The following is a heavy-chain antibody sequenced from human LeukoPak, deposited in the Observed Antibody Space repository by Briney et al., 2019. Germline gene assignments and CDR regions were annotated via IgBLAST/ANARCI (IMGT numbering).Heavy chain of an antibody. Sequence: SETLSLTCAVYGGSFSGYYWSWIRQPPGKGLEWIGEINHSGSTNYNPSLKSRVTISVDTSKNQFSLKLSSVTAADTAVYYCARQLRYATVTDYWGQGTLVTVSS. CDR2: INHSGST. D-gene: IGHD3-9*01. CDR3: ARQLRYATVTDY. J-gene: IGHJ4*02. CDR1: GGSFSGYY. V-gene: IGHV4-34*01.